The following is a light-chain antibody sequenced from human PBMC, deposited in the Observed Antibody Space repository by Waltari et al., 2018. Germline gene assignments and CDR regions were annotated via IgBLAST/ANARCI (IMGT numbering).Light chain of an antibody. CDR3: QVWDDTTNSGV. CDR1: TIESKS. Sequence: YVVTQPPSLSVAPGKTATLTCGGQTIESKSVNWYQQKPGQAPVLVIFYDSDRPSGLPERFSGSNSGNTATLTITWVEAGDEADYHCQVWDDTTNSGVFGGGTRLTVL. CDR2: YDS. V-gene: IGLV3-21*01. J-gene: IGLJ3*02.